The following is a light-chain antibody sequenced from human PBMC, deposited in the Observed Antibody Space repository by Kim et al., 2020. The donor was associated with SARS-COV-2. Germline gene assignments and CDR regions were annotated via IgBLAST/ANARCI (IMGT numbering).Light chain of an antibody. Sequence: VSPGESATLSCRASQSVISNLTWYQQKPGQPPRLLIYGASTRATGIPARFSGSGSGTEFTLTISNLQSEDFAVYHCQQYSKWPLTFGGGTKVDIK. V-gene: IGKV3-15*01. CDR2: GAS. J-gene: IGKJ4*01. CDR1: QSVISN. CDR3: QQYSKWPLT.